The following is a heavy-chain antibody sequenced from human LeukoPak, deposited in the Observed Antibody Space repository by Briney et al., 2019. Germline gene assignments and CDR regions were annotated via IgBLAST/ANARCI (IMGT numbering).Heavy chain of an antibody. J-gene: IGHJ6*02. CDR1: GGTFSSYA. D-gene: IGHD2-15*01. CDR3: ARDNCSGGSCYPYYYYYGMDV. CDR2: IIPILGIA. Sequence: SVKVSCKASGGTFSSYAISWVRQAPGQGLEWMGRIIPILGIANYAQKFQGRVTITADKSTSTAYMELSSLRSEDTAVYYCARDNCSGGSCYPYYYYYGMDVWGQGTTVTVSS. V-gene: IGHV1-69*04.